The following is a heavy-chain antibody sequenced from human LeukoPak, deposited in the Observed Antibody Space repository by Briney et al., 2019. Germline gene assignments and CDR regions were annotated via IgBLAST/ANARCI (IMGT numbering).Heavy chain of an antibody. J-gene: IGHJ4*02. CDR1: GYSISSGYY. D-gene: IGHD1-26*01. CDR2: IYHSGST. CDR3: ARGAPIEGLN. V-gene: IGHV4-38-2*02. Sequence: SETLSLTCTVSGYSISSGYYWGWIRPPPGKGLEWIGSIYHSGSTYYNPSLKSRVTMSVDTSKNQFSLNLSSVTAADTAVYYCARGAPIEGLNWGQGTLVTVSS.